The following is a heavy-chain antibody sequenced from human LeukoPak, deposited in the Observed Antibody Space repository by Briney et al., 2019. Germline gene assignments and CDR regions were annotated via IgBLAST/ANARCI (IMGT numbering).Heavy chain of an antibody. V-gene: IGHV4-34*01. J-gene: IGHJ4*02. D-gene: IGHD3-10*01. Sequence: PSETLSLTCAVYGGSFSGYYWSWIRQPPGKGLEWIGENNRSGSTNYNPSLKSRVTISVDTSKNQFSLKLSSVTAADTAVYYCARLILRVTMVRGVIIRASWFDYWGQGTLVTVSS. CDR2: NNRSGST. CDR1: GGSFSGYY. CDR3: ARLILRVTMVRGVIIRASWFDY.